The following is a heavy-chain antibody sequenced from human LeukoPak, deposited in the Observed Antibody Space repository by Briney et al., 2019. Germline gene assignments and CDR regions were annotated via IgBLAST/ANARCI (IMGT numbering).Heavy chain of an antibody. CDR2: IHYSGST. CDR1: GGSVSSHS. CDR3: ASQGW. V-gene: IGHV4-59*02. J-gene: IGHJ4*02. Sequence: SETLSLTCTVSGGSVSSHSWSWLRQPPGKGLEWIGYIHYSGSTNYNPSLKSQVTISVDTSKNQFSLKLSSVTPADTAVYYCASQGWWGQGTLVTVSS. D-gene: IGHD6-19*01.